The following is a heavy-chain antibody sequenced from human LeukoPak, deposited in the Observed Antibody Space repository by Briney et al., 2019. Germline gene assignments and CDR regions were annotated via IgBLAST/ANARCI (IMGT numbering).Heavy chain of an antibody. V-gene: IGHV3-72*01. D-gene: IGHD3-16*01. CDR2: TRNKANSYTT. CDR3: AREAKGISLGYYYYMDV. CDR1: GFTFSDHY. Sequence: TGGSLRLSCAASGFTFSDHYMDWVRQAPGKGLEWVGRTRNKANSYTTEYAASVKGRFTISRDDSKNSLYLQMNSLKTEDTAVYYCAREAKGISLGYYYYMDVWGKGTTVTVSS. J-gene: IGHJ6*03.